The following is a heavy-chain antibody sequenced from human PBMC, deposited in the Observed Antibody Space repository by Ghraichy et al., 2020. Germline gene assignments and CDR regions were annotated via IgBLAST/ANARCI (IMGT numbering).Heavy chain of an antibody. CDR2: IFYSGST. V-gene: IGHV4-59*02. Sequence: SETLSLTCTVSGASVSTFFWSWIRQPPGKGLEWIGDIFYSGSTNYNPSLKSRVTISIDTSNNQFSLNLSSVTAADTAVYYCARMGGYEEPWCYWGQGTLVAVSS. D-gene: IGHD2-8*02. CDR1: GASVSTFF. CDR3: ARMGGYEEPWCY. J-gene: IGHJ4*02.